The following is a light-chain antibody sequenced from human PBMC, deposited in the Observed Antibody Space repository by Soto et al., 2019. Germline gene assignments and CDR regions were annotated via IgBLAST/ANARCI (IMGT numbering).Light chain of an antibody. CDR1: QTISSW. Sequence: DLHMTQSPSTLSGSVGDRVTITCRASQTISSWLAWYQQKPGKAPKLLIYKASTLKSGVPSRFSGSGSGTEFTLTISSLQPDDFATYYCQHYNSYSEAFGQGTKV. V-gene: IGKV1-5*03. J-gene: IGKJ1*01. CDR3: QHYNSYSEA. CDR2: KAS.